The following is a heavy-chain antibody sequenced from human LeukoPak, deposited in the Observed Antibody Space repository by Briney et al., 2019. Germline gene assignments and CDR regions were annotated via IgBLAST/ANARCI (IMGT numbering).Heavy chain of an antibody. CDR3: SRLRGDS. V-gene: IGHV3-7*03. CDR1: GFTFSSYW. CDR2: IKEDGSEK. Sequence: GGSLRLSCAASGFTFSSYWMSWVRQAPGRGLEWLANIKEDGSEKYYVDSVRGRFTISRDNAKNSLYLQMNSLRAEDTAVYYCSRLRGDSWGQGTLVTVSS. J-gene: IGHJ5*01.